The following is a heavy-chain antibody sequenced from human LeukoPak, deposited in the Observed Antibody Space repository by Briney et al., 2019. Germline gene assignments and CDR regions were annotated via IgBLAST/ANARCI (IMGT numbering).Heavy chain of an antibody. CDR3: ARATPKYSSGWPHFDY. Sequence: SETLSLTCTVSGGSISRYYWSWIRQPAGKGLEWIGRIYTSGSTNYNPSLKSRVTMSVDTSKNQFSLKLSSVTAADTAVYYCARATPKYSSGWPHFDYWGQGTLVTVSS. CDR1: GGSISRYY. J-gene: IGHJ4*02. CDR2: IYTSGST. V-gene: IGHV4-4*07. D-gene: IGHD6-19*01.